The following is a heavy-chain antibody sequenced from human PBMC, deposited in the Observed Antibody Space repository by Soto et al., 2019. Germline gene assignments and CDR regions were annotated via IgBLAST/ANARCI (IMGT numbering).Heavy chain of an antibody. CDR2: INSDGSST. CDR3: ARVKRNTVEYSSSSGLDY. Sequence: EVQLVESGGGLVQPGGSLRLSCAASGFTFSSYWMHWVRQAPGKGLVWVSRINSDGSSTSYAESVKGRFTISRDNAKNTLYLQMNSLRAEDTAVYHCARVKRNTVEYSSSSGLDYWGQGTLVTVSS. V-gene: IGHV3-74*01. J-gene: IGHJ4*02. CDR1: GFTFSSYW. D-gene: IGHD6-6*01.